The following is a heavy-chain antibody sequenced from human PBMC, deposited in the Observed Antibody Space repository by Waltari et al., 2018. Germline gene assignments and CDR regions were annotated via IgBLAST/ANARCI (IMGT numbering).Heavy chain of an antibody. CDR1: GGSISSYY. CDR2: IYYSGST. CDR3: ARVVRGYNYGYIDY. J-gene: IGHJ4*02. D-gene: IGHD5-18*01. V-gene: IGHV4-59*01. Sequence: QVQLQESGPGLVKPSETLSLPCAVSGGSISSYYWSWLRQPPGKGLEWIGYIYYSGSTKYNPSLESRVTVSVDTSKSQFSLKLSSVTAADTAVYYCARVVRGYNYGYIDYWGQGALVTVSS.